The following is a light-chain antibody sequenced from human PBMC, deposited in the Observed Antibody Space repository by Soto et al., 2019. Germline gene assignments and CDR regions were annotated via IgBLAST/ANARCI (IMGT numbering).Light chain of an antibody. CDR1: RNVNNF. J-gene: IGKJ5*01. CDR3: QQSFSFPPT. V-gene: IGKV1-39*01. Sequence: DIQITQSNSCRSASVGDRVTITCRASRNVNNFLNWYQQKPGKAPDLLIYGASRLQIGVPSRFTGSGSETYFTLTISSLQPEDFATYFCQQSFSFPPTFGQGTRLEIK. CDR2: GAS.